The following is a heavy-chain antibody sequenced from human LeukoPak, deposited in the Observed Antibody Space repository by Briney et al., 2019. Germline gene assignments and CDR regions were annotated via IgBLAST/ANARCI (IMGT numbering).Heavy chain of an antibody. J-gene: IGHJ4*02. CDR2: IIPIFGTA. Sequence: SVKVSCKAAGGTFSSDAISWGRQAPGQGLEWMGGIIPIFGTANYAQKFQGRVTITTDESTSTAYMELSSLRSEDTAVYSCASGGYSGYDSYFDYWGQGTLVTVSS. CDR3: ASGGYSGYDSYFDY. D-gene: IGHD5-12*01. CDR1: GGTFSSDA. V-gene: IGHV1-69*05.